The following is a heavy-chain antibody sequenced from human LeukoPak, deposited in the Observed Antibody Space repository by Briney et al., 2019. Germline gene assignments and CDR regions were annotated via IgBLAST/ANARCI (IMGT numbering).Heavy chain of an antibody. CDR1: GYTFTSYD. CDR2: MNPNSGNT. Sequence: PGASVKVSCKASGYTFTSYDINWVRQATGQGLEWMGWMNPNSGNTGYAQKFQGRVTITRNTSISTAYMELSSLRSEDTAVYYCARGPPDTIFGVVTGGGFDIWGQGTMVTVSS. CDR3: ARGPPDTIFGVVTGGGFDI. D-gene: IGHD3-3*01. V-gene: IGHV1-8*03. J-gene: IGHJ3*02.